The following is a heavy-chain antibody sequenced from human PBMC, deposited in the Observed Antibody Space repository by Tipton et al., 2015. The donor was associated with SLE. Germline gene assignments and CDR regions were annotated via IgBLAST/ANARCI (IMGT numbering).Heavy chain of an antibody. D-gene: IGHD3-10*01. V-gene: IGHV4-61*01. Sequence: TLSLTCTVSGGSVSSSSYYWSWIRQPPGKGLQWIGYIYYTGITNYNPALKSRVTISVDTSKNQFSLKLSSVTAADTAVYYCARGPGLLWFGERKGAFDIWGQGTVLTVSS. CDR3: ARGPGLLWFGERKGAFDI. CDR1: GGSVSSSSYY. CDR2: IYYTGIT. J-gene: IGHJ3*02.